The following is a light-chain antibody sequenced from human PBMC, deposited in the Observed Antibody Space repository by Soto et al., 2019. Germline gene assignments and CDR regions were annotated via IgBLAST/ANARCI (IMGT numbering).Light chain of an antibody. CDR1: QSVSSN. V-gene: IGKV3-15*01. CDR2: VAS. CDR3: QQYNVWPLT. Sequence: EIVMTQSPAPLSVSPGERATLSCRASQSVSSNLAWYQQKPGQTPKLLIYVASTRATGIPARFSGSGSGTEFTLTISSLQSEDCAVYYCQQYNVWPLTFGGGTKVEFK. J-gene: IGKJ4*01.